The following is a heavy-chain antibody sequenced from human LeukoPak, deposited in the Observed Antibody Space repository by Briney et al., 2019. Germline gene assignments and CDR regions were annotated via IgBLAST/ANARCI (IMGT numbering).Heavy chain of an antibody. Sequence: GGSLRLSCAASGFTFSDYAMSWVRQAPGKGLEWVSGVTASAGSTKYADSVKGRFTISRDNFKNTLFLQMTGLGAEDTARYYCVKDQEWLVAFDFWGQGTVVTVSP. D-gene: IGHD6-19*01. CDR3: VKDQEWLVAFDF. CDR1: GFTFSDYA. J-gene: IGHJ3*01. V-gene: IGHV3-23*01. CDR2: VTASAGST.